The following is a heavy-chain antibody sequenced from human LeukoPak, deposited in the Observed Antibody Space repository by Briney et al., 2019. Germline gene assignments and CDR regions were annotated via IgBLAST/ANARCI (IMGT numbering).Heavy chain of an antibody. CDR2: IYYSGST. CDR1: GGSISSGGYY. CDR3: ARDQQYCSGTSCYDWFDP. V-gene: IGHV4-31*03. J-gene: IGHJ5*02. D-gene: IGHD2-2*01. Sequence: LSLTCTVSGGSISSGGYYWTWIRQHPGKGLEWIGYIYYSGSTYYNPSLKSRVTISVDTSKNQFSLKLSSVTAADTAVYYCARDQQYCSGTSCYDWFDPWGQGTLVTVSS.